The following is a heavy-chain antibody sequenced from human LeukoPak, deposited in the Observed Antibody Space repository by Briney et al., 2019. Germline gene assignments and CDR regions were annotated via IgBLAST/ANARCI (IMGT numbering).Heavy chain of an antibody. D-gene: IGHD2-2*01. CDR2: INWSGGST. J-gene: IGHJ4*02. Sequence: GGFLRLSCTASGFAFDEHGMSWVRQVPGKGLEWVSGINWSGGSTGYADPLRGRFTISRDNAKNSLYLQMDSLRAEDTALYYCARAPITSPFYFDYWGQGTLVTVSS. V-gene: IGHV3-20*04. CDR3: ARAPITSPFYFDY. CDR1: GFAFDEHG.